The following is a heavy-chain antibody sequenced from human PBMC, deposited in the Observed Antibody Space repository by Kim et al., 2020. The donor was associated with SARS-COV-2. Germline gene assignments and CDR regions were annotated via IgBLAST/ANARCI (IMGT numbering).Heavy chain of an antibody. D-gene: IGHD6-13*01. CDR2: IWYDGSNK. Sequence: GGSLRLSCAASGFTFSSYGMHWVRQAPGKGLEWVAVIWYDGSNKYYADSVKGRFTISRDNSKNTLYLQMNSLRAEDTAVYYCAKIIWSAGSWYNYYYGMDVWGQGTTVTVSS. V-gene: IGHV3-33*06. CDR1: GFTFSSYG. J-gene: IGHJ6*02. CDR3: AKIIWSAGSWYNYYYGMDV.